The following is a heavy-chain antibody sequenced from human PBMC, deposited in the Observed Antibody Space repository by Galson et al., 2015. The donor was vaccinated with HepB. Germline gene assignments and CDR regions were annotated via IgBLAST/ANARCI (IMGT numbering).Heavy chain of an antibody. D-gene: IGHD3-10*01. CDR2: VFPNDET. Sequence: PALVKPTQTLTLTCTVSGFSLTNLGMGVAWIRQPPGKPLEWLAHVFPNDETSYSTSLNTRLTISEDTSQSLVVLTVTNMHPVDTGTYYCARIHRRFGELATYYRMDVWGQGTTVTVSS. V-gene: IGHV2-26*01. CDR3: ARIHRRFGELATYYRMDV. CDR1: GFSLTNLGMG. J-gene: IGHJ6*02.